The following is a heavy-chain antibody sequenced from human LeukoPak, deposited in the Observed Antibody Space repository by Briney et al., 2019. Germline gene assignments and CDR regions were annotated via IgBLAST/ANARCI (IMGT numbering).Heavy chain of an antibody. CDR1: GSFISSSSYY. D-gene: IGHD2-15*01. CDR2: ISGRGEAI. V-gene: IGHV3-48*01. Sequence: PSETLSLTCTVSGSFISSSSYYWGWVRQAPGKGLEWISYISGRGEAIFYADSVQGRFTISRDNAKNSIYLQMNGLTAEDTAVYYCARTYGSGSLDYGGQGTLVTVSS. CDR3: ARTYGSGSLDY. J-gene: IGHJ4*02.